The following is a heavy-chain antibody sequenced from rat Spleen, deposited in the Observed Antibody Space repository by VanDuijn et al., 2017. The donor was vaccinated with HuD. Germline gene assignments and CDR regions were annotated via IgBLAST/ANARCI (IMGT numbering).Heavy chain of an antibody. D-gene: IGHD4-3*01. V-gene: IGHV5S10*01. CDR3: AKEGFGVTFAY. CDR2: IIYDGSRT. CDR1: GFTFSDYN. Sequence: EVQLVESGGGLVQPGRSLKLSCEASGFTFSDYNMAWVRQAPKKGLEWVASIIYDGSRTYYRDSVKGRFTISRDNAENTVYLQMNSLRSEDTATYYCAKEGFGVTFAYWGQGTLVTVSS. J-gene: IGHJ3*01.